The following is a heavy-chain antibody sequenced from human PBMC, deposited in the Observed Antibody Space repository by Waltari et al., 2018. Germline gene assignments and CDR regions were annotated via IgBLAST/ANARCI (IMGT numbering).Heavy chain of an antibody. J-gene: IGHJ1*01. V-gene: IGHV1-24*01. Sequence: QVQLVQSGAEVKKPGASVKVSCQVPGYTVPASSMHWVRQAPSKGLVRMGGFDPEDGETIYAQKFQGRVTMTEDTSTDTAYMELSSLRSEDTAVYYCATLGSRFLAYCGGDCYSPCQHWGQGTLVTVSS. CDR1: GYTVPASS. CDR3: ATLGSRFLAYCGGDCYSPCQH. CDR2: FDPEDGET. D-gene: IGHD2-21*01.